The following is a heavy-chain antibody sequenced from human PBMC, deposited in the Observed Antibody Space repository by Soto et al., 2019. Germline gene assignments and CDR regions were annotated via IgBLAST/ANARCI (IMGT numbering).Heavy chain of an antibody. V-gene: IGHV1-69*06. CDR3: ARVLYGSGSYYPNPRYYYYGMDV. D-gene: IGHD3-10*01. J-gene: IGHJ6*02. CDR2: IIPIFGTA. CDR1: GGTFSSYA. Sequence: SVKVSCKASGGTFSSYAISWVRQAPGQGLEWRGGIIPIFGTANYAQKFQGRVTITADKSTSTAYMELSSLRSEDTAVYYCARVLYGSGSYYPNPRYYYYGMDVWGQGTTVTVSS.